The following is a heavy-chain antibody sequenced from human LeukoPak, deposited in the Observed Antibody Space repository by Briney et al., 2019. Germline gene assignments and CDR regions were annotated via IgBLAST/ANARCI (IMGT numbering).Heavy chain of an antibody. D-gene: IGHD6-6*01. J-gene: IGHJ6*03. V-gene: IGHV4-4*07. Sequence: SETLSLTCTVSGGSISSYYWGWIRQPAGKGLEWIGRIYTSGSTNYNPSLKSRVTMSVDTSKNQFSLKLSSVTAADTAVDYCARLEYSSNYYMDVWGKGTTVTVSS. CDR1: GGSISSYY. CDR3: ARLEYSSNYYMDV. CDR2: IYTSGST.